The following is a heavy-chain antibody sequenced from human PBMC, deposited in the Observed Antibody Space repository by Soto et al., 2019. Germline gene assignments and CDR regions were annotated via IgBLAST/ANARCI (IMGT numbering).Heavy chain of an antibody. Sequence: QVQLVQSGAEVKKPGASVKVSCKASGYTFTSYGISWVRQAPGQGLEWMGWISAYNGNTNYAQKLQGRVTMTTDTSTSTAYIVLRSLISDDTAVYYCSRDDKWRERHYFDYCGQGTLVTVSS. D-gene: IGHD1-1*01. CDR2: ISAYNGNT. V-gene: IGHV1-18*04. CDR3: SRDDKWRERHYFDY. J-gene: IGHJ4*02. CDR1: GYTFTSYG.